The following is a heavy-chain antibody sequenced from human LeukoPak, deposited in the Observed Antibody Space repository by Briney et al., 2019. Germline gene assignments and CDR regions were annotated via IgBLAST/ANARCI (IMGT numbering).Heavy chain of an antibody. J-gene: IGHJ4*02. CDR3: ARAGYVGAFQLDY. CDR2: INSDGSST. CDR1: GFTFSSYW. D-gene: IGHD1-26*01. Sequence: PGGSLRLSCAASGFTFSSYWMHWVRQAPGKGLVWVSRINSDGSSTSADSVKGRFTISRDNAKNTLYLQMNSLRAEDTAVYYCARAGYVGAFQLDYWGQGTLVTVSS. V-gene: IGHV3-74*01.